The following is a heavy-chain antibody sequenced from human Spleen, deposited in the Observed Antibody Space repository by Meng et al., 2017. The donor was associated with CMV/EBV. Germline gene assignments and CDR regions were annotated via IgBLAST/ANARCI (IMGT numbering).Heavy chain of an antibody. J-gene: IGHJ5*02. CDR1: GYTFSDYL. V-gene: IGHV1-2*02. CDR3: ARDAGFSNGFDP. CDR2: ISPNNGVT. Sequence: SCRASGYTFSDYLIHWVRQAPGQGLEWMGWISPNNGVTKYAEKFQGRVTLTRDTSINTAYMELGGLRFDDTAVYYCARDAGFSNGFDPWGQGTLVTVSS.